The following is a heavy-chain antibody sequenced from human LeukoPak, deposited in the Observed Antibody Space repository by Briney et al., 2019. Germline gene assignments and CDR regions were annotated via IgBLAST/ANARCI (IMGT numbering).Heavy chain of an antibody. Sequence: GESLKISCKGSGYRFTSYWIGWVRQMPGKGLEWMGIIYPGDSDTRYSPSFQGQVTISADKSISTAYLQWSSLKASDTAMYYCARQGSSGYTYNWFDPWGQGTLVTVSS. J-gene: IGHJ5*02. CDR1: GYRFTSYW. D-gene: IGHD3-22*01. V-gene: IGHV5-51*01. CDR3: ARQGSSGYTYNWFDP. CDR2: IYPGDSDT.